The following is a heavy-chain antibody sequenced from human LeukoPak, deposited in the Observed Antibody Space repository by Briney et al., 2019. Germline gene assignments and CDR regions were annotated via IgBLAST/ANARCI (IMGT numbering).Heavy chain of an antibody. CDR3: ARQAGQQLVPGGDAFDI. D-gene: IGHD6-13*01. V-gene: IGHV1-8*03. CDR2: MNPNSGNT. J-gene: IGHJ3*02. Sequence: GASVKVSCKASGYTFTSYDINWVRQATGQGLEWMGWMNPNSGNTGYAQKFQGRVTITRNTSISTAYMELSSLRSEDTAVYYCARQAGQQLVPGGDAFDIWGQGTMVTVSS. CDR1: GYTFTSYD.